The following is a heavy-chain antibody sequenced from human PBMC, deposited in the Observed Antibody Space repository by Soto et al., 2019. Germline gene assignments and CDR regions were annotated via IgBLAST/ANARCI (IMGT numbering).Heavy chain of an antibody. CDR1: GYTFTSYG. CDR3: ARTGRTIFGVVTQKTYYYYGMDV. D-gene: IGHD3-3*01. V-gene: IGHV1-69*13. Sequence: SVKVSCKASGYTFTSYGISWVRQAPGQGLEWMGGIIPIFGTANYAQKFQGRVTITADESTSTAYMELSSLRSEDTAVYYCARTGRTIFGVVTQKTYYYYGMDVWGQGTTVTVSS. J-gene: IGHJ6*02. CDR2: IIPIFGTA.